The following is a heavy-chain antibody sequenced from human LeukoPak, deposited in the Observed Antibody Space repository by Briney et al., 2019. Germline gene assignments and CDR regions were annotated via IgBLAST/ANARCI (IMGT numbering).Heavy chain of an antibody. CDR2: VIPILGIA. CDR1: GGTFSSYT. J-gene: IGHJ6*02. Sequence: ASVKVSCKASGGTFSSYTISWVRQAPGQGLEWMGRVIPILGIANYAQKFQGRVTITADKSTSTAYMELSSLRSEDTAVYYCARGDQDYYYYGMDVWGQGTTVTVSS. V-gene: IGHV1-69*02. CDR3: ARGDQDYYYYGMDV. D-gene: IGHD2-21*01.